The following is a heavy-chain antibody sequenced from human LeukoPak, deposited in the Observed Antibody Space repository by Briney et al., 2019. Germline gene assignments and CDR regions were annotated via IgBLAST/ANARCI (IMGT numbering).Heavy chain of an antibody. J-gene: IGHJ4*02. V-gene: IGHV1-2*02. CDR1: GYTFTDYY. CDR2: IKPNSGDT. Sequence: ASVKVSCKASGYTFTDYYMHWVRQAPGQGLEWMGWIKPNSGDTTYAQKFQGRVTLTRDTSIPSVYMELSSLRSDDTAVYYCARGRGVVMSGTTALFIYWGQGALVTVSP. CDR3: ARGRGVVMSGTTALFIY. D-gene: IGHD2-8*02.